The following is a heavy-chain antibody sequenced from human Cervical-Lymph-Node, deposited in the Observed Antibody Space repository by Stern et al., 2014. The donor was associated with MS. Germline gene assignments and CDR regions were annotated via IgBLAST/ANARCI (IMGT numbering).Heavy chain of an antibody. Sequence: QVQLQESGPGLVKPSETLSLTCIVSGGSISSWYWNWIRQPAGKRLEWVGRLYSSGNTNYNPSLKSRVTMSADLSRNHFSLQLSSVTAADTAVYYCATGDGAFDYWGQGALVTVSS. J-gene: IGHJ4*02. CDR3: ATGDGAFDY. CDR1: GGSISSWY. CDR2: LYSSGNT. D-gene: IGHD4-17*01. V-gene: IGHV4-4*07.